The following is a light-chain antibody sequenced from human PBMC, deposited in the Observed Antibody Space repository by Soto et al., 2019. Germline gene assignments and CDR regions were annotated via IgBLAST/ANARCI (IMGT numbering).Light chain of an antibody. CDR1: QSVSSY. J-gene: IGKJ2*01. CDR2: DAS. Sequence: EMVLTQSPATLSLSPGERATLSCRASQSVSSYLAWYQQKPGQAPRLLIYDASNRATDIPARFSGSGSGTDFTLTISSLAPEDFAVYYCQQRSSWPYTFGQGTKLDFK. V-gene: IGKV3-11*01. CDR3: QQRSSWPYT.